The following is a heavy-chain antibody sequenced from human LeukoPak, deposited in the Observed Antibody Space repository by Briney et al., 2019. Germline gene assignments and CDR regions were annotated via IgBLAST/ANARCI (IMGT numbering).Heavy chain of an antibody. CDR2: IYPGDSDT. V-gene: IGHV5-51*01. CDR3: ARASTIFGVVYGMDV. J-gene: IGHJ6*02. Sequence: GESLKISCKGSGYSFTSYWIGWVRQMPGKGLEWMGIIYPGDSDTRYSPSFQGQVTTSADKSISTAYLQWSSLKASDTAMYYCARASTIFGVVYGMDVWGQGTTVTVSS. CDR1: GYSFTSYW. D-gene: IGHD3-3*01.